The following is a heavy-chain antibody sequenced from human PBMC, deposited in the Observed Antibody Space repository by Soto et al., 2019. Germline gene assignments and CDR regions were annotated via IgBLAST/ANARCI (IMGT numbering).Heavy chain of an antibody. J-gene: IGHJ5*02. CDR3: ARDAPAGVAAAGTEYNWFDP. CDR1: GYSISSGYY. Sequence: PSETLSLTCAVSGYSISSGYYWGWIRQPPGKGLEWIGSIYHSGSTYYNPSLKSRVTISVDTSKNQFSLKLSSVTAADTAVYYCARDAPAGVAAAGTEYNWFDPWGQGT. CDR2: IYHSGST. V-gene: IGHV4-38-2*02. D-gene: IGHD6-13*01.